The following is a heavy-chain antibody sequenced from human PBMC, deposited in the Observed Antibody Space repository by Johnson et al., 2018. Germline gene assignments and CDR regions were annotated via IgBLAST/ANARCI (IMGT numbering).Heavy chain of an antibody. Sequence: QVQLVQSGGGLVQPGGSLRLSCAASGYTFTSYAINWVRQATGQGLEWMGWTNPNSGNTGYEQKFQGRVTMTRNTSISTAYMELSSLRSEDTAVYYCARGDYDTVFDIWGQGTMVTVSS. V-gene: IGHV1-8*01. CDR2: TNPNSGNT. D-gene: IGHD3-9*01. CDR3: ARGDYDTVFDI. J-gene: IGHJ3*02. CDR1: GYTFTSYA.